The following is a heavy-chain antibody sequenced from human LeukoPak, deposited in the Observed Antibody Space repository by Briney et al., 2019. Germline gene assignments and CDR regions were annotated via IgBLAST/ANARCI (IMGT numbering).Heavy chain of an antibody. CDR1: GFSFSTYW. V-gene: IGHV3-7*04. CDR3: ARKRGDI. Sequence: GGSLRLSCAASGFSFSTYWMSWVRQASGIGLEWVANIKYDGRETYYVDSVRGRFTISRDNAKNSLYLQMNSLRAEDTAVYYCARKRGDIWGPGTVVTVSS. CDR2: IKYDGRET. J-gene: IGHJ3*02.